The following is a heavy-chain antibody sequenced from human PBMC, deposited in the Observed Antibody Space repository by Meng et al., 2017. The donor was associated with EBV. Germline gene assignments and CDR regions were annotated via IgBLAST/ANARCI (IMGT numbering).Heavy chain of an antibody. CDR2: IYYSGST. V-gene: IGHV4-39*07. J-gene: IGHJ4*02. D-gene: IGHD6-13*01. CDR3: ASQLAAAGSGVDY. CDR1: GGSCSSSSYY. Sequence: QRQESGPGLVKPSETLSLTFPAHGGSCSSSSYYWGWIRQPPGKGLEWSGSIYYSGSTYYNPSLKSRVTISVDTSKNQFSLKLSSVTAADTAVYYCASQLAAAGSGVDYWGQGTLVTVSS.